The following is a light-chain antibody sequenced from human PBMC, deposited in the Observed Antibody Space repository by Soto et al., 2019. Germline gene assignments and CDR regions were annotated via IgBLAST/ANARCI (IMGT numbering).Light chain of an antibody. CDR3: RSYTSSTPLV. CDR1: SSDVGGYNY. V-gene: IGLV2-14*01. CDR2: EVS. Sequence: QSALTQPASVSGSPGQSITISCTGTSSDVGGYNYVSWYQQHPGKAPKLMIYEVSNRPSGVSNRFSGSKSGNTASLTISGLQAEDAADYCSRSYTSSTPLVFGGGTKLTVL. J-gene: IGLJ2*01.